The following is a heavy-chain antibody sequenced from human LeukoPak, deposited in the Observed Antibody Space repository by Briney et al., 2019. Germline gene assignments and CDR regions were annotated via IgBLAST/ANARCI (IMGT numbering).Heavy chain of an antibody. CDR1: GFTFDDYA. J-gene: IGHJ4*02. V-gene: IGHV3-9*01. CDR3: AKDIPPYDFWSGFDY. D-gene: IGHD3-3*01. Sequence: GGSLRLSCAASGFTFDDYAMHWVRQAPGKGLEWVSGISWNNGSIGYADSVKGRFTISRDNAKNSLYLQMNSLRAEDTALYYCAKDIPPYDFWSGFDYWGQGTLVTVSS. CDR2: ISWNNGSI.